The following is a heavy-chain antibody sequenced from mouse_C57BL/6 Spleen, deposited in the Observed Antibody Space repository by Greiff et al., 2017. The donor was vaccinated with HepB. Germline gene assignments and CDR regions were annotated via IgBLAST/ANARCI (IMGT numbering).Heavy chain of an antibody. Sequence: EVQGVESGGGLVKPGGSLKLSCAASGFTFSDYGMHWVRQAPEKGLEWVAYISSGSSTIYYADTVKGRFTISRDNAKNTLFLQMTSLRSEDTAMYYCARRTAQARPRKAYWGQGTLVTVSA. D-gene: IGHD3-2*02. V-gene: IGHV5-17*01. J-gene: IGHJ3*01. CDR3: ARRTAQARPRKAY. CDR2: ISSGSSTI. CDR1: GFTFSDYG.